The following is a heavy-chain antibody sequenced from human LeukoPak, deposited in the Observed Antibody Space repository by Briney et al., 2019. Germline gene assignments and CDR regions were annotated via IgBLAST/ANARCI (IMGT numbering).Heavy chain of an antibody. CDR3: ARVGSAAATADY. V-gene: IGHV1-46*01. Sequence: GASAKVSCKASGYIFTTYYMHWMRQAPGQGPEWMGIINPRGGSTDYAQKFQGRITMTSDTSTSTVYMELNSLRSDDTAVYFCARVGSAAATADYWGQGTLVTVSS. CDR2: INPRGGST. D-gene: IGHD6-25*01. J-gene: IGHJ4*02. CDR1: GYIFTTYY.